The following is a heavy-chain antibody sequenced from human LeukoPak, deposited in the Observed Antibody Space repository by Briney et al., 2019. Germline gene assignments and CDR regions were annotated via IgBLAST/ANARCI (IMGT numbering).Heavy chain of an antibody. V-gene: IGHV3-30*18. CDR1: GFTFSSYG. CDR3: VKDRSGYGVFDY. Sequence: GRSLRLSCAASGFTFSSYGLHWVRQAPGKGLEWVAGISYDGSNKYYADSVKGRFTISRDNSKNTLYLQMNSLRAEDTAVYYCVKDRSGYGVFDYWGQGTLVTVSS. D-gene: IGHD5-12*01. J-gene: IGHJ4*02. CDR2: ISYDGSNK.